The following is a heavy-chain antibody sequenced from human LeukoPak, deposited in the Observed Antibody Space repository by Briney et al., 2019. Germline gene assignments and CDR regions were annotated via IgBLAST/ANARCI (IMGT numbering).Heavy chain of an antibody. V-gene: IGHV4-39*01. D-gene: IGHD3-22*01. CDR3: ASLYFDSSGHLEFDY. J-gene: IGHJ4*02. CDR2: IYYSGNT. Sequence: PSETLSLTCTVSSGSISSPSYYWGWIRQPPGKGLEWIGNIYYSGNTYYNPSLQSRVTMSVDTSQQRFSLTLNSAAAADRAVYYCASLYFDSSGHLEFDYWGQGILVTVSS. CDR1: SGSISSPSYY.